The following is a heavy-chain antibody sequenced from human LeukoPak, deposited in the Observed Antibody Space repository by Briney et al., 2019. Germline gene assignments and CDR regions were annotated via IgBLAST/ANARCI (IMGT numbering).Heavy chain of an antibody. J-gene: IGHJ4*02. CDR1: GGSISSGGYY. Sequence: SETLSLTCTVSGGSISSGGYYWSWIRQHPGKGLEWIGYIYYSGSTYYNPSLKSRVTISVDTSKNQSSLKLSSVTAADTAVYYCARDRGSSWYLTFDYWGQGTLVTVSS. D-gene: IGHD6-13*01. CDR3: ARDRGSSWYLTFDY. CDR2: IYYSGST. V-gene: IGHV4-31*03.